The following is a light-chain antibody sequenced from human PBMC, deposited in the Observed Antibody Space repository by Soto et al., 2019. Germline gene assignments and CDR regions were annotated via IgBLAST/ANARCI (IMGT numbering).Light chain of an antibody. Sequence: QSALTQPASVSGSPGQSITISCTGTRSDVGSYNLVSWYQQLPGKAPKLIISEGSKRPSGVSNRFSGSKSGNTASLTTSGLQAEDEADYYCCSYAGITFAVFGTGTKVTVL. CDR1: RSDVGSYNL. J-gene: IGLJ1*01. V-gene: IGLV2-23*01. CDR3: CSYAGITFAV. CDR2: EGS.